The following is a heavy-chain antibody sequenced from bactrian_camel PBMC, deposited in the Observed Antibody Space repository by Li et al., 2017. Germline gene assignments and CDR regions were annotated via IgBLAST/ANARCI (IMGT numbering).Heavy chain of an antibody. V-gene: IGHV3S1*01. Sequence: QVQLVESGGGSVQAGGSLRLSCAVSGYPYSMYCMGWFRQAPGKEREGVAATYTTGSTYYADSVKGRFTVSRDNAKNILYLQMNDLKTEDTAMYYCARDEGWTTETPETEGTQVTVS. CDR1: GYPYSMYC. J-gene: IGHJ4*01. CDR2: TYTTGST. D-gene: IGHD2*01.